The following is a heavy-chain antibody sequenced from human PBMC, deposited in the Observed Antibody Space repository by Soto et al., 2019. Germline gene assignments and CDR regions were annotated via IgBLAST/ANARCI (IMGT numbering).Heavy chain of an antibody. CDR2: IIPIFGTA. Sequence: GASVKVSCKASGGTFSSNAISWVRQAPGQGLEWMGGIIPIFGTANYAQKFQGRVTITSDESTSTAYMELSSLRSEDTAVYYCARSGENHLQYDFWSGYSQTTGHYYYYGMDFWRQGTTVTVSS. J-gene: IGHJ6*01. CDR1: GGTFSSNA. CDR3: ARSGENHLQYDFWSGYSQTTGHYYYYGMDF. V-gene: IGHV1-69*13. D-gene: IGHD3-3*01.